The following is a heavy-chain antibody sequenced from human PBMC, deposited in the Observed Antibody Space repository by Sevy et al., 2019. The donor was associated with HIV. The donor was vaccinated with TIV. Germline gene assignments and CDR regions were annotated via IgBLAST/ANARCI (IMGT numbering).Heavy chain of an antibody. CDR2: ISSSSSTI. CDR1: GFTFSSYS. CDR3: AREYYSDSSGYGY. D-gene: IGHD3-22*01. V-gene: IGHV3-48*02. J-gene: IGHJ4*02. Sequence: GGSLRLSCAASGFTFSSYSMNWVRQAPGKGLEWVSYISSSSSTIYYADSVKGRFTISRDNAKNSLYLQMNSLRDEDTAAYYCAREYYSDSSGYGYWGQGTLVTVSS.